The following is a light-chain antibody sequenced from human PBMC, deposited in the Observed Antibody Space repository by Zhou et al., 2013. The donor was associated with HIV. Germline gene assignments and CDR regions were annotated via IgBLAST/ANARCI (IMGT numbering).Light chain of an antibody. V-gene: IGKV3-15*01. CDR2: GAS. CDR1: QSVYTN. Sequence: EVVMTQSPASLSVSPGERATLSCRASQSVYTNLAWYQQKLGQAPRLLIYGASTRATGIPARFSGSGSGTEFTLTISSLQPEDFATYYCQQLNSFSFGQGTKLEIK. CDR3: QQLNSFS. J-gene: IGKJ2*01.